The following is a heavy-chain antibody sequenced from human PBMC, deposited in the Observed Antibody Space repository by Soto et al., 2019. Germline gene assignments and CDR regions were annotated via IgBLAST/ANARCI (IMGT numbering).Heavy chain of an antibody. CDR1: SGSLSGYY. Sequence: TSETLSRTCSLYSGSLSGYYWSWIRQPQGKGLEWIGEISPSGTTNYSPSLKSRVSISVDTSKNQFSLNLTSLTAADTAVYYCARAPKVSGSAQTRPDFWGQGSPVTVSS. V-gene: IGHV4-34*01. D-gene: IGHD6-6*01. J-gene: IGHJ4*02. CDR2: ISPSGTT. CDR3: ARAPKVSGSAQTRPDF.